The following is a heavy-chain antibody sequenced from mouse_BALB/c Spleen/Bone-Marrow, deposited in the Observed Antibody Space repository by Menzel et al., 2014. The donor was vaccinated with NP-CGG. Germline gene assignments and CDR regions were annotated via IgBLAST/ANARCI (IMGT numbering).Heavy chain of an antibody. J-gene: IGHJ2*01. CDR2: IYPGDGDT. D-gene: IGHD2-3*01. V-gene: IGHV1-80*01. CDR1: GYAFSNYW. CDR3: ARCDGYSYYFDY. Sequence: VQVVESGADQVRPGSSVKISCKASGYAFSNYWMNWVKQRPGQGLEWIGQIYPGDGDTNYNGKFKGKATLTADKSSSTAYMQLSSLTSEDSAVYFCARCDGYSYYFDYWGQGTTLTVSS.